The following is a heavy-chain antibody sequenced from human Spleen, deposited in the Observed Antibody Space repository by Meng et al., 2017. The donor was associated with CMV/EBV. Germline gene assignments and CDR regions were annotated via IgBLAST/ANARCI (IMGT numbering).Heavy chain of an antibody. V-gene: IGHV4-39*01. D-gene: IGHD3-10*01. CDR2: IYYSGST. J-gene: IGHJ5*02. CDR1: SISSSSYY. Sequence: SISSSSYYWGWIRQPPGKGLEWIGSIYYSGSTYYSPSLKSRVTISVDTSKNQFSLKLSSVTAADTAVYYCARHRVGSGNNYNWFDPWGQGTLVTVSS. CDR3: ARHRVGSGNNYNWFDP.